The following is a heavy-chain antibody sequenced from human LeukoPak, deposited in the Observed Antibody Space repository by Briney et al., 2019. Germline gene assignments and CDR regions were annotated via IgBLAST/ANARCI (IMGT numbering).Heavy chain of an antibody. CDR2: INSDGSST. CDR3: AREGVTTVTDLDY. D-gene: IGHD4-17*01. V-gene: IGHV3-74*01. CDR1: GFTFSSYW. J-gene: IGHJ4*02. Sequence: GGSLRLYCAASGFTFSSYWMHWVRQAPGKGLVWVSRINSDGSSTSYADSVKGRFTISRDNARNTLYLQMNSLRVEDTAVYYCAREGVTTVTDLDYWGQGTLVTVSS.